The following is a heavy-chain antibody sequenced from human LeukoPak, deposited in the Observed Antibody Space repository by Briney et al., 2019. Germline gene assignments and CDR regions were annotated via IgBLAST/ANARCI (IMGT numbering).Heavy chain of an antibody. CDR2: IFSSGGA. D-gene: IGHD6-19*01. CDR3: ARVATPDVSSPLDF. J-gene: IGHJ4*02. Sequence: PSETLPLTCAVSGGSITGFFWTWIRQPAGEGLQYIGRIFSSGGANYNPSLQSRVAMSVDTSQNLFSLKLTSVTAADTAVYFCARVATPDVSSPLDFWGQGILVTVSS. CDR1: GGSITGFF. V-gene: IGHV4-4*07.